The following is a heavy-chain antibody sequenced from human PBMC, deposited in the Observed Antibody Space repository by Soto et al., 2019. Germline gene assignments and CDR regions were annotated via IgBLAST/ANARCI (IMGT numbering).Heavy chain of an antibody. CDR1: EFSFTTYW. J-gene: IGHJ3*02. CDR3: TRDLDYGGNSEDFDI. D-gene: IGHD4-17*01. V-gene: IGHV5-51*01. Sequence: GESLKISCKGSEFSFTTYWIAWVRQMPGEGLKWMGIICPGDSRTTYSPSFQGQVTSSADKSINTAYLQWSSLKASDTATYYCTRDLDYGGNSEDFDIWGQGTRVTVSS. CDR2: ICPGDSRT.